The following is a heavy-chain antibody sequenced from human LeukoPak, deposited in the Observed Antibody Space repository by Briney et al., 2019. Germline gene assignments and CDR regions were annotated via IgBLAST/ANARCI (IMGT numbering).Heavy chain of an antibody. CDR2: INSDGSIT. CDR1: GFTFSDYY. Sequence: GGSLRLSCAASGFTFSDYYMSWIRQAPGKGLEWVSRINSDGSITNYADSVKGRYTISRDNAKSTLYLQMNSLRAEDTAVYYCLCLGTITSAGTGYWGQGTLVTVSS. CDR3: LCLGTITSAGTGY. J-gene: IGHJ4*02. D-gene: IGHD6-13*01. V-gene: IGHV3-74*01.